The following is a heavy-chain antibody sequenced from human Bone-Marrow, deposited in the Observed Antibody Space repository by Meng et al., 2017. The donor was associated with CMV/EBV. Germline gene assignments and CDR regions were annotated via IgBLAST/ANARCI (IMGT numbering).Heavy chain of an antibody. CDR3: ARDKGGTTWGAGYYYGMDV. Sequence: GESLKISCAASGFTFSSYWMSWVRQAPGKGLEWVANIKQDGSEKYYVDSVKDRFTISRDNAKNSLYLQMNSLKTEDTAVYYCARDKGGTTWGAGYYYGMDVWGQGTTVTVSS. V-gene: IGHV3-7*03. D-gene: IGHD1-7*01. J-gene: IGHJ6*02. CDR2: IKQDGSEK. CDR1: GFTFSSYW.